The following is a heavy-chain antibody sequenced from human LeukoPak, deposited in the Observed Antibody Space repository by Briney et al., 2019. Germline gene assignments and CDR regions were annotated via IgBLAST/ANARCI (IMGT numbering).Heavy chain of an antibody. V-gene: IGHV1-2*02. CDR3: ASSLEGSGSYSSATYAFDI. CDR2: INPNSGGT. Sequence: ASVKDSCKASGYTFTGYYMHWGRQAPGQGLEWMGWINPNSGGTNYAQKFQGRVTMTRDTSISTAYMELSRLRSDDTAVYYCASSLEGSGSYSSATYAFDIWGQGTMVTVSS. CDR1: GYTFTGYY. J-gene: IGHJ3*02. D-gene: IGHD3-10*01.